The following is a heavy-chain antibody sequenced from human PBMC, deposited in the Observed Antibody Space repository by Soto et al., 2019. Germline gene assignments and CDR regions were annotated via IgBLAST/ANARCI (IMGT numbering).Heavy chain of an antibody. CDR2: IYHSGST. V-gene: IGHV4-30-2*01. J-gene: IGHJ5*02. Sequence: SETLSLTCAVSGGSISSGGYSWSWIRQPPGKGLEWIGYIYHSGSTYYNPSLKSRVTISVDRSKNQFSLKLSSVTAADTAVYYCARVGNVWFDPWGQGTQVTVSS. CDR3: ARVGNVWFDP. CDR1: GGSISSGGYS.